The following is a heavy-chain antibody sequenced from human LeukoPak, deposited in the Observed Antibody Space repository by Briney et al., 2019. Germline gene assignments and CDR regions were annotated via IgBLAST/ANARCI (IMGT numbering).Heavy chain of an antibody. CDR3: ARELLYCSGTSCPAAY. J-gene: IGHJ4*02. V-gene: IGHV1-18*01. CDR2: ISAYNGNT. D-gene: IGHD2-2*01. CDR1: GYTFTSYG. Sequence: ASVKVSCKASGYTFTSYGISWVRQAPRQGLEWMGWISAYNGNTNYAQKLQGRVTMTTDTSTSTAYMELRSLRSDDTAVYYCARELLYCSGTSCPAAYWGQGTLVTVSS.